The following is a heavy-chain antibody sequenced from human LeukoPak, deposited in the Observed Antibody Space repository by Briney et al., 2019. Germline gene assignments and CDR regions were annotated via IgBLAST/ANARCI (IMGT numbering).Heavy chain of an antibody. CDR1: GYTFTGYY. D-gene: IGHD5-12*01. CDR3: ARGYSGYDPGPYNWFYP. CDR2: INPNSGGT. V-gene: IGHV1-2*02. Sequence: ASVKVSCKASGYTFTGYYMHWVRQAPGQGLEWMGWINPNSGGTNYAQKFQGRVTMTRDTSISTAYMELSRLRSDDTAVYYCARGYSGYDPGPYNWFYPWGQGTLVTVSS. J-gene: IGHJ5*02.